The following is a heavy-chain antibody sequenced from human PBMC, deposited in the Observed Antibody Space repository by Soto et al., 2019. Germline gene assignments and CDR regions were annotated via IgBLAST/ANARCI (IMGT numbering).Heavy chain of an antibody. D-gene: IGHD4-17*01. CDR2: IYYSGST. J-gene: IGHJ4*02. CDR3: ARHETLHGVYDY. V-gene: IGHV4-59*08. CDR1: GGSISSYY. Sequence: SETLSLTCTVSGGSISSYYWSWIRQPPGKGLEWIGYIYYSGSTNYNPSLKSRVTISVDTSKNQFSLKLSSVTAADTAVYYCARHETLHGVYDYRGQGTLVIVSS.